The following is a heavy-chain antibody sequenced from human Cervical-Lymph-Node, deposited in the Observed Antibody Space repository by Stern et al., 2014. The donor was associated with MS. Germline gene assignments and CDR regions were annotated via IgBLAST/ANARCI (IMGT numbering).Heavy chain of an antibody. D-gene: IGHD5-24*01. V-gene: IGHV1-18*04. J-gene: IGHJ4*02. Sequence: QMQLVQSGAEVKKPGASVKVSCKASGYTFTHYGISWVRQAPGQGLEWMGWISAYNGNTNYAQKLQGRVTMTTETYTYTAYMDLRSLRSDDTAVYYCARDDGYIPDYWGQGTLVTVSS. CDR1: GYTFTHYG. CDR3: ARDDGYIPDY. CDR2: ISAYNGNT.